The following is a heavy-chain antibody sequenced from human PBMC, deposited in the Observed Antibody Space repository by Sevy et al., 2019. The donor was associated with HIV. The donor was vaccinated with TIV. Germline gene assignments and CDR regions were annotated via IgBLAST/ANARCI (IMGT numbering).Heavy chain of an antibody. CDR3: ARDSVIIAAAGTYYYYYMDV. Sequence: ASVKVSCKASGGTFSSYAISWVRLAPRQGLEWIGGIIPIFGTANYAQKFQGRVTITADKSTSTAYMELSSLRSEDTAVYYCARDSVIIAAAGTYYYYYMDVWGKGTTVTVSS. J-gene: IGHJ6*03. V-gene: IGHV1-69*06. CDR1: GGTFSSYA. CDR2: IIPIFGTA. D-gene: IGHD6-13*01.